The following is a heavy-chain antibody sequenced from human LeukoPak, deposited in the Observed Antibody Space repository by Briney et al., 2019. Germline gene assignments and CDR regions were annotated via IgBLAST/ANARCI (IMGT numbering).Heavy chain of an antibody. V-gene: IGHV3-23*01. CDR1: GFTLSSYA. CDR2: ISGSGGST. CDR3: AKLMYDYGDLRNWFDP. Sequence: GGSLRLPRAASGFTLSSYAMIGVRQAPGKALVWVSAISGSGGSTYYADSVKGRFTISRDNSKNTLYLQMNSLRAEDKAVYYCAKLMYDYGDLRNWFDPWGQGTLVTVSS. D-gene: IGHD4-17*01. J-gene: IGHJ5*02.